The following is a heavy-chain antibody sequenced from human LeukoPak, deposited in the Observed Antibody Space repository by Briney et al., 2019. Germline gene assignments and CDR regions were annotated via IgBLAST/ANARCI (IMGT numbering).Heavy chain of an antibody. CDR2: IKYDGSEK. J-gene: IGHJ4*02. Sequence: PGGSLRLSSAASGFTFSSYWMTWVRQAPGKGLEWVANIKYDGSEKDYMDSVKGRFTISRDNAKNSLYLQMNSLRAEDTAVYYCARDIEAAGLFLDYWGQGTLVTVSS. V-gene: IGHV3-7*01. D-gene: IGHD6-13*01. CDR3: ARDIEAAGLFLDY. CDR1: GFTFSSYW.